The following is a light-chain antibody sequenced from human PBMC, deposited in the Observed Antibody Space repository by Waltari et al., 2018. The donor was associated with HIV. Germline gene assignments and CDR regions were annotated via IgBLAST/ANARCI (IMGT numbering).Light chain of an antibody. V-gene: IGLV2-11*01. CDR3: CSFVGSYSYV. CDR1: SGALDASSF. Sequence: QSALTQPRAVSGSPGQSVTLSCTEASGALDASSFASWYQQHPGEAPKVVMYDVTKRPSGVPDRFSGSRSGNTASLTISGLQAEDEADYFCCSFVGSYSYVFGTGTKVTVL. CDR2: DVT. J-gene: IGLJ1*01.